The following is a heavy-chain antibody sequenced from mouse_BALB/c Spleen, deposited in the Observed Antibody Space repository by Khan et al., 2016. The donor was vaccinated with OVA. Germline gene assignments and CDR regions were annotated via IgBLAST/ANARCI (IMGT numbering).Heavy chain of an antibody. D-gene: IGHD1-1*01. V-gene: IGHV3-2*02. Sequence: EVQLQESGPGLVKPSQSLSLTCTVTGYSITSDYAWNWIRQFPGNKLEWMGYISYSGRTSYNPSLKSRISITRATSTNQFFLQLNSVTTEDTAKYNCARSVTITTVVATDFDYWGQGTTLTVS. CDR1: GYSITSDYA. CDR3: ARSVTITTVVATDFDY. CDR2: ISYSGRT. J-gene: IGHJ2*01.